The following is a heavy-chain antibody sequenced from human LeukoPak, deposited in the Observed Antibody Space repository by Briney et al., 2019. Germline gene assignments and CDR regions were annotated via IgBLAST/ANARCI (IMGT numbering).Heavy chain of an antibody. CDR3: ARDYYLRGYFDY. CDR2: FIPIFERS. CDR1: GESFSSYQ. V-gene: IGHV1-69*13. D-gene: IGHD1-26*01. Sequence: SVKVSCKSSGESFSSYQITWVRQAPGQGLEWVGGFIPIFERSTYAQKFQGRVTMTADESTNTAYMELSSLTSEDTAVYYCARDYYLRGYFDYWGQGTLVTVSS. J-gene: IGHJ4*02.